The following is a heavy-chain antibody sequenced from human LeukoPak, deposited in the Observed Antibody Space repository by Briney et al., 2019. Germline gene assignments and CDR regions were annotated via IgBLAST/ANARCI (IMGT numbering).Heavy chain of an antibody. D-gene: IGHD5-18*01. CDR2: ISYDGSNK. V-gene: IGHV3-30*04. Sequence: GGSLRLSCAASGFTFSSYAMHWVRQAPGKGLEGVAVISYDGSNKYYADSVKDRFTISRDNSKNTLYLQMNSLRAEDTAVYYCAKDGNVDTAMVCDYWGQGTLVTVSS. CDR3: AKDGNVDTAMVCDY. CDR1: GFTFSSYA. J-gene: IGHJ4*02.